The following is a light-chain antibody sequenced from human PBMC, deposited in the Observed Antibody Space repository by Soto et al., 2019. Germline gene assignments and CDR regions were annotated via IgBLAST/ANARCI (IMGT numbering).Light chain of an antibody. Sequence: QSVMTQPPSVSAAPGQKVTISCSGSSSNIGGNSVSWYQQLPGTAPKLLIYDDNKRPSGIPDRFSGSKSGTSATLGITGFQTGDEADYYCSSYAGSYTYVFATGTQLTVL. J-gene: IGLJ1*01. CDR3: SSYAGSYTYV. CDR2: DDN. CDR1: SSNIGGNS. V-gene: IGLV1-51*01.